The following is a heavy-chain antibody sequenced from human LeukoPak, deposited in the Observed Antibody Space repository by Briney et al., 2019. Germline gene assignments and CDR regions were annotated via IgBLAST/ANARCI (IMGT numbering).Heavy chain of an antibody. V-gene: IGHV1-18*01. J-gene: IGHJ5*02. CDR1: GYTFTSYG. D-gene: IGHD3-9*01. Sequence: ASVKVSCKASGYTFTSYGISWVRQAPGQGLEWMGWISAYNGNTNYAQKLQGRVTMTTDTSTSTAYMELRSLRSDDTAVYYCAREGGRYFDWFQERPSRWFDPWGQGTLVTVSS. CDR2: ISAYNGNT. CDR3: AREGGRYFDWFQERPSRWFDP.